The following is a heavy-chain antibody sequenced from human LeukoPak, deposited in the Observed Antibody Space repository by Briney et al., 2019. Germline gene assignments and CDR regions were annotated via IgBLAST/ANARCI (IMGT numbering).Heavy chain of an antibody. J-gene: IGHJ4*02. CDR1: GFTLSRYW. D-gene: IGHD3-10*01. CDR2: ISISGSTI. V-gene: IGHV3-48*01. Sequence: GGPLRLSCEAPGFTLSRYWMHAVRQAPGKGLGWGSYISISGSTIYYADSVKGRFTISRDNSKSTLYIQMNSLRAEDTAVYYCARAKPKNMVRGLIMRRESRYYFDYWGQGTLVTVSS. CDR3: ARAKPKNMVRGLIMRRESRYYFDY.